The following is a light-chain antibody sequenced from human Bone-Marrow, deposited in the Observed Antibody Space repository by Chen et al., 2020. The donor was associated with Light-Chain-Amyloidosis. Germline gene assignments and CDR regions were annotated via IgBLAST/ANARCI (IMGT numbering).Light chain of an antibody. Sequence: DIVRTPSPDSLAVSLGERATINCKSSQSVLYSSNNKNYLAWYQQKPGQPPKLLIYWASTRESGVPDRFSGSGSGTDFTLTISSLQAEDVAVYYCQQYYSTPYTFGQGTKLEIK. CDR2: WAS. V-gene: IGKV4-1*01. J-gene: IGKJ2*01. CDR1: QSVLYSSNNKNY. CDR3: QQYYSTPYT.